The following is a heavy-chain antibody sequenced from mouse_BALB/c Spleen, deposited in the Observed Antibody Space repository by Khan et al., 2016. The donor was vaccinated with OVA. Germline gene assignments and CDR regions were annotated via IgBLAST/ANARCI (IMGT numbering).Heavy chain of an antibody. V-gene: IGHV5-6*01. CDR1: GFTFSSYS. CDR2: ISSGGDYT. J-gene: IGHJ3*01. D-gene: IGHD4-1*01. Sequence: EVQLVESGGDLVKPGGSLKLSCAASGFTFSSYSMSWVRQTPDKRLEWVATISSGGDYTYYPDSVKGRFTISRDNARNTLYLQMSSLKSEDTAMYYCASHLTGSFAYWSQGTLVTVYA. CDR3: ASHLTGSFAY.